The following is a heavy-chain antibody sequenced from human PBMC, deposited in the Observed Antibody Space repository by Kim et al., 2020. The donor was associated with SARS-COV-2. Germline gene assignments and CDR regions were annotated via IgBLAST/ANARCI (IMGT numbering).Heavy chain of an antibody. V-gene: IGHV3-30-3*02. Sequence: GGSLRLSCAASGFTFGNFAVHWVRQAPGKGLQWVAGISYDGSDTYYAGPVKGRFTISRDNSKDTLYLQMNGLTSDDTGVYFCAKVSLGDFEYYGMDVWGQGTTVSVSS. CDR3: AKVSLGDFEYYGMDV. CDR1: GFTFGNFA. D-gene: IGHD3-16*01. CDR2: ISYDGSDT. J-gene: IGHJ6*02.